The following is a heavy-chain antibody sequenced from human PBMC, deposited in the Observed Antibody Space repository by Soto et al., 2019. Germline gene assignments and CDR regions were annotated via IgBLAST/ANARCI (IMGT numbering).Heavy chain of an antibody. Sequence: QVQLVQSGGEVKKPGSSVRVSCKASGYTFNIYGISWVRQAPGQGLEWVGWISADNGNPHYGPKFEGRVTLTTDTPTNTAYMELRSLRSDDTAVYYCARESQAYQLLPNFYYYYGMDVWGQGTTVTVSS. CDR3: ARESQAYQLLPNFYYYYGMDV. CDR2: ISADNGNP. J-gene: IGHJ6*02. V-gene: IGHV1-18*04. D-gene: IGHD2-2*01. CDR1: GYTFNIYG.